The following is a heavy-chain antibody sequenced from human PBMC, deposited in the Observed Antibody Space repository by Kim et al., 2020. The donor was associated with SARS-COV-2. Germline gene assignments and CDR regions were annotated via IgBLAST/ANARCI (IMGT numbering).Heavy chain of an antibody. Sequence: GGSLRLSCAASGFTFSSYSMNWVRQAPGKGLEWVSYISSSSSTIYYADSVKGRFTISRDNAKNSLYLQMNSLRDEDTAVYYCAREGVYYYGSGYPYYYGMDVWGQGTTVTVSS. CDR3: AREGVYYYGSGYPYYYGMDV. CDR2: ISSSSSTI. D-gene: IGHD3-10*01. J-gene: IGHJ6*02. V-gene: IGHV3-48*02. CDR1: GFTFSSYS.